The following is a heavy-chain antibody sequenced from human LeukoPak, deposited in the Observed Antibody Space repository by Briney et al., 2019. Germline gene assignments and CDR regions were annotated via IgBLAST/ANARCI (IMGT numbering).Heavy chain of an antibody. J-gene: IGHJ4*02. CDR1: GGSISSGGYY. Sequence: SVTLSLTCTVSGGSISSGGYYWSWIRQHPGKGLEWMVYIYYSGSTYYNPSLKSRVTISVDTSKNQFSLKLSPVTTADTAVYYCERGLKTKTYWGQGTRVPVSS. V-gene: IGHV4-31*03. D-gene: IGHD1-1*01. CDR2: IYYSGST. CDR3: ERGLKTKTY.